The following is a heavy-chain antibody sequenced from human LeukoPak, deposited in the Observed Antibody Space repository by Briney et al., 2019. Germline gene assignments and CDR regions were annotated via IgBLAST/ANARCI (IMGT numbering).Heavy chain of an antibody. J-gene: IGHJ5*01. Sequence: GGSLRLSCAASGFTFSDYYMSWIRQAPGKGLEWVSYISSSGSNIYYADSVTGLFTISRDNAENSVYLQISSLRVDDTALYYCVRGWFDFGGQGTPVT. CDR1: GFTFSDYY. V-gene: IGHV3-11*04. CDR2: ISSSGSNI. CDR3: VRGWFDF.